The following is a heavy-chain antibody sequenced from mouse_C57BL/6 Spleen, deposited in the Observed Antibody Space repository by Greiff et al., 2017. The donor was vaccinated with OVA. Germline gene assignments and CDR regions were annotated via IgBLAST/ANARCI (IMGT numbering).Heavy chain of an antibody. D-gene: IGHD2-3*01. CDR3: ARERGYDGYYAGHFDV. J-gene: IGHJ1*03. CDR2: IWTGGGT. CDR1: GFSFTSYA. V-gene: IGHV2-9-1*01. Sequence: QVQLKESGPGLVAPSQSLSITCTVSGFSFTSYAISWVRQPPGKGLEWLGVIWTGGGTNYNSALKSRLSISKDNSKSQVFLKMNSLQTDDTARYYCARERGYDGYYAGHFDVWGTGTTVTVSS.